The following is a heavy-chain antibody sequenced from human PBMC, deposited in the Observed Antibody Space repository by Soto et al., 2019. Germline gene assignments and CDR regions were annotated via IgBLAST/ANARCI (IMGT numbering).Heavy chain of an antibody. V-gene: IGHV4-39*01. J-gene: IGHJ6*02. CDR1: SGTISSRSHY. CDR3: ARQGRNTRIVLIKHYATDF. Sequence: SETLSLTCTVSSGTISSRSHYWAWIRQPPGKGLEWIGVIDDSGSTHYSESLKSRVTISVDTSENQFSLKVSSVTATDTAVYYCARQGRNTRIVLIKHYATDFWGQGTAVTVSS. CDR2: IDDSGST. D-gene: IGHD1-1*01.